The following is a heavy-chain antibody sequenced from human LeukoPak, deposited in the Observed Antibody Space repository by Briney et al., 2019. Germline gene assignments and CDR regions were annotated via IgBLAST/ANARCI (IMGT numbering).Heavy chain of an antibody. Sequence: SGTLSLTCTVSGGSISSYYWSWIRQPAGKGLEWIGRIYSSGSTNYNPSLKSRVTMSLDMSKNQFSLKLSSATAADTAMYYCARDGMAGGWGQGILVTVSS. V-gene: IGHV4-4*07. CDR1: GGSISSYY. CDR2: IYSSGST. CDR3: ARDGMAGG. D-gene: IGHD6-19*01. J-gene: IGHJ4*02.